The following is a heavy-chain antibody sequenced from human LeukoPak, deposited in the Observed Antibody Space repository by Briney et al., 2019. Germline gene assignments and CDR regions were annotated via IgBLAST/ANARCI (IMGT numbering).Heavy chain of an antibody. CDR3: ASGTTGTSFDY. J-gene: IGHJ4*02. CDR1: GFTFSSYW. V-gene: IGHV3-74*01. Sequence: GGSLRLSCAASGFTFSSYWMHWVRQAPGKGLLWVSRINSDGSSTSYADSVKGRFTISRDNAKNTLYLQMNSLRAEDTAVYYCASGTTGTSFDYWGRGTLVTVSS. D-gene: IGHD1-1*01. CDR2: INSDGSST.